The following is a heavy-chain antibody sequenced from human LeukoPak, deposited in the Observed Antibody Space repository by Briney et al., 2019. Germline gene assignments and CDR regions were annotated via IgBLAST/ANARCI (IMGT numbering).Heavy chain of an antibody. CDR2: INHSGST. CDR3: ARDTLN. Sequence: SETLSLTCAVYGGSFSGYYWSWIRQPPGKGLEWIGEINHSGSTNYNPSLKSRVTISVDTSKNQFSLKLSSVTAADTAVYYCARDTLNWGQGTLVTVSS. V-gene: IGHV4-34*01. CDR1: GGSFSGYY. D-gene: IGHD2-2*02. J-gene: IGHJ4*02.